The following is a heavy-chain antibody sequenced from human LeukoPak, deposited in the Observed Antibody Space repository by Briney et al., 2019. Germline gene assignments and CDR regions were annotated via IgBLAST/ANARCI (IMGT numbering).Heavy chain of an antibody. CDR2: INPNSGGT. J-gene: IGHJ4*02. CDR1: GYTFTSYY. V-gene: IGHV1-2*02. Sequence: ASVKVSCKASGYTFTSYYMHWVRQAPGQGLEWMGWINPNSGGTNYAQKFQGRVTMTRDTSISTAYMGLSRLRSDDTAVYYCARVPAAIAPLDYWGQGTLVTVSS. D-gene: IGHD2-2*02. CDR3: ARVPAAIAPLDY.